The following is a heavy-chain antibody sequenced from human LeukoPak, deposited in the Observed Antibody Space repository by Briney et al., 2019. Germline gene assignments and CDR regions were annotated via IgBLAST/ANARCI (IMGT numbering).Heavy chain of an antibody. V-gene: IGHV4-4*02. Sequence: SETLSLTCSVSGDSISSRNWWTWVRQTPEKGLEWIGEIFHTGSTNYNPSVEGRVTISIDKSRNHFSLMLTSVTAADTALYYCARGMWFDTLFSAFDVWGQGTLVSVSS. D-gene: IGHD3-10*01. CDR2: IFHTGST. J-gene: IGHJ3*01. CDR3: ARGMWFDTLFSAFDV. CDR1: GDSISSRNW.